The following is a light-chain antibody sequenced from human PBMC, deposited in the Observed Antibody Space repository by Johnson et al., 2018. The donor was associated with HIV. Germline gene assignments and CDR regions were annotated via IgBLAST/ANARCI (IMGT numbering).Light chain of an antibody. CDR3: GTWDSSLNAYV. CDR2: DNN. J-gene: IGLJ1*01. Sequence: QSVLTQPPSVSAAPGQKVTISCSGSSSNIGRNYVSWYQQLPGTAPKLLIFDNNKRPSGIPDRFSASKSGTSATLGITGLQTGDEADYYCGTWDSSLNAYVLGTGTKVTVL. CDR1: SSNIGRNY. V-gene: IGLV1-51*01.